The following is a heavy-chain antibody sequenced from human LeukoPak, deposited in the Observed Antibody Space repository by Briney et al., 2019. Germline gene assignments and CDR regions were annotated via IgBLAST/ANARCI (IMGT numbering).Heavy chain of an antibody. CDR3: ARVQGLDFRWYFDL. CDR2: IGTTGDT. Sequence: GESLRLSCAASGFTFSSYDMHWVRQATGKGLEWVSAIGTTGDTYYPGSVKGRFTISRENAKNSLYLQMNSLRAGDTAVYYCARVQGLDFRWYFDLWGRGTLVSVS. J-gene: IGHJ2*01. V-gene: IGHV3-13*01. CDR1: GFTFSSYD.